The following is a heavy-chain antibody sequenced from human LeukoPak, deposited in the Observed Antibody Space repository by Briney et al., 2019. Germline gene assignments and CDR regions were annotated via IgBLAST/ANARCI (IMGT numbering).Heavy chain of an antibody. CDR3: ARGYSRAAFDI. CDR2: ISSSSSTI. Sequence: GGSLRLSCAASGFTFSSYAMSWVRQAPGKGLEWVSYISSSSSTIYYADSVKGRFTISRDNAKNSLYLQMNSLRAEDTALYYCARGYSRAAFDIWGQGTVVAVSS. V-gene: IGHV3-48*01. CDR1: GFTFSSYA. J-gene: IGHJ3*02. D-gene: IGHD2-15*01.